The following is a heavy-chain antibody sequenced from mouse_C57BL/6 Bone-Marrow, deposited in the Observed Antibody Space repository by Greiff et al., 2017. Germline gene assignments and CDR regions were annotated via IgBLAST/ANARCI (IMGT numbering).Heavy chain of an antibody. CDR2: LYPGSGNT. Sequence: VQLQQSGAELVRPGASVKLSCKASGYTFTDYYINWVKQRPGQGLEWIARLYPGSGNTYYNEKFKGKATLTAEKSSSTAYMQLSSLTSEDSAVYFCARVTTVVAHFDYWGQGTTLTVSS. CDR3: ARVTTVVAHFDY. CDR1: GYTFTDYY. V-gene: IGHV1-76*01. D-gene: IGHD1-1*01. J-gene: IGHJ2*01.